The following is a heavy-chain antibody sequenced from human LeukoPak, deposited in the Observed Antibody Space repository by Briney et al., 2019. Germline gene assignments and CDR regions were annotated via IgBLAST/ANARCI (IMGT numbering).Heavy chain of an antibody. J-gene: IGHJ4*02. Sequence: GGSLRLSCAPSGFIFSDYWFHWVRQTPGQGLVWVAAINRDGTGTSHADSVRGRFTVSRDNAKNTFYLQMNSLRAEDSAVYFCVKDELAVAIFDYWGPGTLVTVSS. CDR1: GFIFSDYW. CDR2: INRDGTGT. D-gene: IGHD6-19*01. V-gene: IGHV3-74*01. CDR3: VKDELAVAIFDY.